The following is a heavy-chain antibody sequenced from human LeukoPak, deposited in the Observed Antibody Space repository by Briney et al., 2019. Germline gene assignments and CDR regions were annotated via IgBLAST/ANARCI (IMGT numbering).Heavy chain of an antibody. J-gene: IGHJ6*04. D-gene: IGHD3-10*01. CDR3: ARLMDYYASGTYGRYAMDV. CDR1: GGTFSSYT. Sequence: SVMVSCKASGGTFSSYTISWVRQAPGQGLEWMGGIIPIFGTANYAQKFQGRVTITADESTSTAYMELSSLRSEDTAMYYCARLMDYYASGTYGRYAMDVWGKGTTVTVTS. V-gene: IGHV1-69*13. CDR2: IIPIFGTA.